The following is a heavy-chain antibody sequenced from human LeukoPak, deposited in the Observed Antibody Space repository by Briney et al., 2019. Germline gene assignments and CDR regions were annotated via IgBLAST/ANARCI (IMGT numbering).Heavy chain of an antibody. CDR1: GGTFSSYA. CDR3: ARDNRYYDSSGYYY. V-gene: IGHV1-69*13. CDR2: IIPIFGTA. D-gene: IGHD3-22*01. Sequence: GASVKVSCTASGGTFSSYAISWVRQAPGQGLEWMGGIIPIFGTANYAQKFQGRVTITADESTSTAYMELSSLRSEDTAVYYCARDNRYYDSSGYYYWGQGTLVTVSS. J-gene: IGHJ4*02.